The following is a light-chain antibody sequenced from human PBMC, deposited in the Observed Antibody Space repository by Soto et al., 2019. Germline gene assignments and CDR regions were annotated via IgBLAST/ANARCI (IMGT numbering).Light chain of an antibody. J-gene: IGKJ2*01. Sequence: EIVLTQSPGTLSLSPGERATLSCRASQSVSSSYLAWYQQKPGQAPRLLIYGASSRATGIPDRFSGSGSGTEFTLTISRLEPADFAVYYCHQYGSSPYTFGQGTKLEIK. CDR3: HQYGSSPYT. V-gene: IGKV3-20*01. CDR2: GAS. CDR1: QSVSSSY.